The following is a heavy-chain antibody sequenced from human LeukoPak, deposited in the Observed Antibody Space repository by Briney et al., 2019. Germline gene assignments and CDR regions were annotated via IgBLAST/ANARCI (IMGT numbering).Heavy chain of an antibody. Sequence: SQTLSLTCTVSGGSISSGGYYWSWIRQHPGKGLEWIGYIYYSGSTYYNPSLKSRVTISVDTSKNPFSLKLSSVTAADTAVYYCARNPVVVVAATLGPNAFDIWGQGTMVTVSS. J-gene: IGHJ3*02. CDR3: ARNPVVVVAATLGPNAFDI. CDR1: GGSISSGGYY. D-gene: IGHD2-15*01. CDR2: IYYSGST. V-gene: IGHV4-31*03.